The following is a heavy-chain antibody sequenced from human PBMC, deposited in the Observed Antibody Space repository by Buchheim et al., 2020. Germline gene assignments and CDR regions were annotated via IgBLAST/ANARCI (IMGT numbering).Heavy chain of an antibody. CDR2: ISYDGSNK. V-gene: IGHV3-30-3*01. CDR1: GFTFSSYA. D-gene: IGHD3-10*01. J-gene: IGHJ4*02. Sequence: QVQLVESGGGVVQPGRSLRLSCAASGFTFSSYAMHWVRQAPGKGLEWVAVISYDGSNKYYADSVKGRFTISRDNSKNTLYLQMNSLRAEDTAVYYCANYYYGSGSYHGYWGQGTL. CDR3: ANYYYGSGSYHGY.